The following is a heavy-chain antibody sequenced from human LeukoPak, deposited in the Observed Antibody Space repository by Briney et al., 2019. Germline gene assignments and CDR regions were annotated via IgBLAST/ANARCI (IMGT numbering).Heavy chain of an antibody. V-gene: IGHV4-39*07. CDR2: IYYSGST. J-gene: IGHJ3*02. CDR1: GGSISSSSYY. CDR3: ARDRTIRGYTFDM. Sequence: SETLSLTCTVSGGSISSSSYYWGWIRQPPGKGLEWIGSIYYSGSTYYNPSLKSRVTMSVDTSKNQFSLKLSSVTAAETAVYYCARDRTIRGYTFDMWGQGTMVTVSS. D-gene: IGHD5-12*01.